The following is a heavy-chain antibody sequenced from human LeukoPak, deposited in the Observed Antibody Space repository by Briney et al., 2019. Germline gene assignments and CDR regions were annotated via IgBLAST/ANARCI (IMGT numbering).Heavy chain of an antibody. V-gene: IGHV1-2*06. CDR2: INPNSGGT. D-gene: IGHD1-20*01. CDR1: GYTFTGYY. J-gene: IGHJ4*02. Sequence: ASVKVSCKASGYTFTGYYMHWVRQAPGQGLEWMGRINPNSGGTNYAQKFQGRVTMTRDTSISTAYMELSRLRSDDTAVYYCARAEPKSYNWNYGDYWGQGTLATVSS. CDR3: ARAEPKSYNWNYGDY.